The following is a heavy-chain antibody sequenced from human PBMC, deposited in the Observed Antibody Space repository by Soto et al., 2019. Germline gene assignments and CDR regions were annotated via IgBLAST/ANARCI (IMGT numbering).Heavy chain of an antibody. V-gene: IGHV1-18*01. CDR2: ISAYNGNT. Sequence: QVKLVQSGAEVKKPGASVKVSCKASGYTFTSYGISWVRQAPGQGLEWMGWISAYNGNTNYAQKLQGRVTMTTDTTTSTDYIERRSLRSDDTAVYYCAGDQGGSYYYWGQGTLVTVSS. J-gene: IGHJ4*02. CDR1: GYTFTSYG. CDR3: AGDQGGSYYY. D-gene: IGHD1-26*01.